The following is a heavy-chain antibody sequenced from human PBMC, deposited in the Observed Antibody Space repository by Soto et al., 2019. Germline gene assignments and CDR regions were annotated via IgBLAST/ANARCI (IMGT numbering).Heavy chain of an antibody. D-gene: IGHD2-8*02. CDR2: ISYNEKNK. V-gene: IGHV3-30*04. CDR3: ATDGVEYVVSGLYYFDH. Sequence: QVQLVESGGGVVQPGTSLRLSRSASGFTLNNYAMHWVRQVPGKGLEWLAFISYNEKNKYYGDSVRGRFTISRDDSKNTLFLHMNSLRSEDTAVYYCATDGVEYVVSGLYYFDHWGQGTLVTVSS. J-gene: IGHJ4*02. CDR1: GFTLNNYA.